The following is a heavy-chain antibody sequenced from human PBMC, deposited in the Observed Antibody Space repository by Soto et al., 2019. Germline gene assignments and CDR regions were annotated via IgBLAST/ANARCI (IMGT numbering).Heavy chain of an antibody. Sequence: SVKVSCKASGGTFSSYAISWVRQAPGQGLEWMGGIIPIFGTANYAQKFQGRVTITADESTSTAYMELSSLRSEDTAVYYCARGPSKPITMIVVWGQGTLVTVSS. CDR2: IIPIFGTA. D-gene: IGHD3-22*01. J-gene: IGHJ4*02. V-gene: IGHV1-69*13. CDR1: GGTFSSYA. CDR3: ARGPSKPITMIVV.